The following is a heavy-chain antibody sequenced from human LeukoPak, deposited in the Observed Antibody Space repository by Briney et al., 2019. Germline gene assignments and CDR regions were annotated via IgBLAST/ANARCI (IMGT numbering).Heavy chain of an antibody. J-gene: IGHJ4*02. CDR3: ARDKVPRLWEMATIPSRRRNNFDY. D-gene: IGHD5-24*01. CDR2: FNPENGNT. Sequence: ASVKVSCKASGYSFVGYGITWVRQAPGQGLEWVGWFNPENGNTNYAQKVQGRVTMTADTSTSTSYMELRSLRSDDTAVYYCARDKVPRLWEMATIPSRRRNNFDYWGQGTLVTVSS. CDR1: GYSFVGYG. V-gene: IGHV1-18*01.